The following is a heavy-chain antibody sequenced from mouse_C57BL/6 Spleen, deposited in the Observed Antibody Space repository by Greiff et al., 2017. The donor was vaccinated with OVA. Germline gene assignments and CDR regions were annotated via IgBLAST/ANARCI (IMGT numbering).Heavy chain of an antibody. V-gene: IGHV5-17*01. CDR3: ARETSGFAY. J-gene: IGHJ3*01. Sequence: EVQLVESGGGLVKPGGSLKLSCAASGFTFSDYGMHWVRQAPEKGLEWVAYISSGSSTIYYADTVKGRFTISRDNAKNTLFLQMTSLRSEDTAMYYCARETSGFAYWGQGTLVTVSA. CDR1: GFTFSDYG. CDR2: ISSGSSTI.